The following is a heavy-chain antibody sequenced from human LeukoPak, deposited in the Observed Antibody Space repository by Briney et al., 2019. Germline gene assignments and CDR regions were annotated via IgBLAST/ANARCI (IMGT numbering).Heavy chain of an antibody. CDR1: GGSISSYY. Sequence: PSETLSLTCTVSGGSISSYYWSWIRQPPGKGLEWIWYIYYSGSTNYNPSLKSRVTISVDTSKNQFSLKLSSVTAADTAVYYCARLDLGYCSGGSCYSDWFDPWGQGTLVTVSS. CDR3: ARLDLGYCSGGSCYSDWFDP. V-gene: IGHV4-59*08. D-gene: IGHD2-15*01. J-gene: IGHJ5*02. CDR2: IYYSGST.